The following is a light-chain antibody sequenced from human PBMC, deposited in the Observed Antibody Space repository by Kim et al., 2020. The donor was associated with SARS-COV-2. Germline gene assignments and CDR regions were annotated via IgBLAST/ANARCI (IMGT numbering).Light chain of an antibody. CDR1: SLRSYY. Sequence: ALGQTVRITCKGDSLRSYYASWYQQKPGQAPVLVIYGKNNRPSGIPDRFSGSSSGNTASLTITGAQAEDEADYYCNSRDSSGNHWVFGGGTQLTV. CDR2: GKN. J-gene: IGLJ3*02. CDR3: NSRDSSGNHWV. V-gene: IGLV3-19*01.